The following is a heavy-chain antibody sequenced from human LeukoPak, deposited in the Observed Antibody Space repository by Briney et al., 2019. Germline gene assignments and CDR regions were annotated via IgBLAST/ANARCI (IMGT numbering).Heavy chain of an antibody. J-gene: IGHJ4*02. D-gene: IGHD6-19*01. V-gene: IGHV3-23*01. CDR2: ISGSGGIT. CDR1: GFTFTDYF. Sequence: GGSLRLSCVASGFTFTDYFMSWVRQAPGKGLEWVSGISGSGGITYYADSVKGRFTISRDNSKNTLYLQMSSLRAEDSAAVYFCAKARRVSGTTYSDYWGQGTLVTVSS. CDR3: AKARRVSGTTYSDY.